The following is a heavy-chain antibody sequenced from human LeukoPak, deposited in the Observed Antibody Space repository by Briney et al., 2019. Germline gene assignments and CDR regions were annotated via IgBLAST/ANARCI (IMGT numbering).Heavy chain of an antibody. CDR3: AREGDYGDYSKSFYYMDV. V-gene: IGHV4-34*01. J-gene: IGHJ6*03. CDR2: INHSGST. CDR1: GGSFSGYY. Sequence: SETLSLTCAVYGGSFSGYYWSWIRQPPGKGLEWVGEINHSGSTNYNPSLKSRVTMSVDTSKNQFSLNLNSVTAADTAVYYCAREGDYGDYSKSFYYMDVWGKGTTVTVSS. D-gene: IGHD4-17*01.